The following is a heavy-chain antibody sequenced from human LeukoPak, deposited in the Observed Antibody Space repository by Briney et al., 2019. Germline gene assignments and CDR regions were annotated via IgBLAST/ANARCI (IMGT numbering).Heavy chain of an antibody. CDR3: ARDHFYDTGMDV. CDR2: INNDGSST. D-gene: IGHD3-22*01. V-gene: IGHV3-74*01. Sequence: GGSLTLSCPASGCTFSNYWMHWVRPVAGKGLVWVSCINNDGSSTSYADSVKGRLTISRDNAKNTLYLQMSSLRAEDTAVYYCARDHFYDTGMDVWGKGTTVTISS. CDR1: GCTFSNYW. J-gene: IGHJ6*03.